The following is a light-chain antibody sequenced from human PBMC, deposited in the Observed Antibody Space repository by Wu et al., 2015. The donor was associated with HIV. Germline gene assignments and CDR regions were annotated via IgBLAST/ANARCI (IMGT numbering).Light chain of an antibody. V-gene: IGKV3-20*01. Sequence: EIVLTQSPGTLSLSPGERATLSCRASQSVGSAYLAWYQQKLGQSPRLLIYAASSRATGIPDRFSGSGSGTDFTLTISRLEPEDFAVYYCQQYGSSPLTFGGGTKVEIK. CDR1: QSVGSAY. J-gene: IGKJ4*01. CDR3: QQYGSSPLT. CDR2: AAS.